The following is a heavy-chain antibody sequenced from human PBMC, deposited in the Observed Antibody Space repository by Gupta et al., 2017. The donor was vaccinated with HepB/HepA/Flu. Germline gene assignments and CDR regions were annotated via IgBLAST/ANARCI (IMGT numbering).Heavy chain of an antibody. D-gene: IGHD4-17*01. CDR1: GFTINNDY. CDR3: ATDDGGDYDLDL. CDR2: IYHGGRT. V-gene: IGHV3-66*01. Sequence: EVQLVESGGDLVQPGGSLRLSCTASGFTINNDYLTWVRQAPGKGLEWVAVIYHGGRTYYADSVKGRFTISRDNSKNTLYLQMNSLRAEDTAVYYCATDDGGDYDLDLWGQGTLVTVSS. J-gene: IGHJ4*02.